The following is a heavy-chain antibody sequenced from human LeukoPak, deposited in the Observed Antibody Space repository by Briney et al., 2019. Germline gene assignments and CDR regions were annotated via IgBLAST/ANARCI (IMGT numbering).Heavy chain of an antibody. CDR1: GGSFSGYY. V-gene: IGHV4-34*01. CDR3: ARGPARANNIVVVPAALRGFFDY. Sequence: PSETLSLTCAVYGGSFSGYYWSWIRQPPGKGLEWIGEINHSGSTNYNPSLKSRVTISVDTSKNQISLKLSSVTAADTAVYYCARGPARANNIVVVPAALRGFFDYWGQGTLVTVSS. D-gene: IGHD2-2*01. J-gene: IGHJ4*02. CDR2: INHSGST.